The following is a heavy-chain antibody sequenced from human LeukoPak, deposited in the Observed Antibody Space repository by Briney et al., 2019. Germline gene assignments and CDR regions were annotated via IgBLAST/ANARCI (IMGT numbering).Heavy chain of an antibody. CDR2: ITPMFGTS. CDR1: GGTFSRHT. V-gene: IGHV1-69*01. D-gene: IGHD1-14*01. J-gene: IGHJ1*01. Sequence: EASVTVSCKDSGGTFSRHTISWVRQSPGQGLEWMGGITPMFGTSNYAQKFRGRVTITADESTSTAYVELSSLRSEDTAVYYCARDSSEFRSLLFHWGQGTLVTVSS. CDR3: ARDSSEFRSLLFH.